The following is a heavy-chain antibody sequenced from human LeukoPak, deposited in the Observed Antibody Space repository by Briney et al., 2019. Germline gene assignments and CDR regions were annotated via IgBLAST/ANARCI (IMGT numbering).Heavy chain of an antibody. CDR3: ARDLGVVYALGFDY. CDR2: IKQEGSEK. D-gene: IGHD2-8*02. V-gene: IGHV3-7*05. CDR1: GFTFSRYW. J-gene: IGHJ4*02. Sequence: PGGSLRLSCAASGFTFSRYWMNWVRQAPGKGLEWVANIKQEGSEKYSVDSVKGRFTTSRDNAKNSLYLQMNSLRAEDTAVYYCARDLGVVYALGFDYWGQGTLVTASS.